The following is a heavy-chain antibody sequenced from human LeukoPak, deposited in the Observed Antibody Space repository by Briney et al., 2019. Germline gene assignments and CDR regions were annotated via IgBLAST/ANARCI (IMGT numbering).Heavy chain of an antibody. Sequence: PGGSLRLSCAASGFTFSNYDLHWVRQATGKGLEWVSAIDTAGDTYCPGSVKGRFIISRENAKNSLYLQMNSLRAVDTAVYYCARAVTGYSSTWYLDYWGQGTLVTVSS. CDR2: IDTAGDT. J-gene: IGHJ4*02. D-gene: IGHD6-13*01. CDR1: GFTFSNYD. CDR3: ARAVTGYSSTWYLDY. V-gene: IGHV3-13*01.